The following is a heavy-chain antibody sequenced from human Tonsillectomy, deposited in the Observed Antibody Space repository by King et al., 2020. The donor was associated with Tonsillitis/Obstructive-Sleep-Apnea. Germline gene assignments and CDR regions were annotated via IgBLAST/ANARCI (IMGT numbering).Heavy chain of an antibody. CDR3: ARGEKQKLVQGFYSYYGLDV. Sequence: VQLVESGGGVVQPGRSLRLSCAASGFTFSNYAIHWVRQATGKGLEWVAVISYHGNNEYYAGSVKGRFTISGDNSKNRLFLQMNSLRTDDTAVYYCARGEKQKLVQGFYSYYGLDVWGQGTTVTVSS. V-gene: IGHV3-30*04. CDR2: ISYHGNNE. J-gene: IGHJ6*02. D-gene: IGHD6-13*01. CDR1: GFTFSNYA.